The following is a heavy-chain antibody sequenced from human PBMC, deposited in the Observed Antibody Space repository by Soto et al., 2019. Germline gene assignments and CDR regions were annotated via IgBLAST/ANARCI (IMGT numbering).Heavy chain of an antibody. V-gene: IGHV1-58*01. J-gene: IGHJ4*02. CDR1: GFTFTSSS. CDR3: AAGDSTGYYGG. Sequence: SVKVSCKASGFTFTSSSVQWVRQARGQRLEWIGWITVGTGNTNYAQKFQERVSITRGMSTSTAYMELSNLRSDDTAVYYCAAGDSTGYYGGWGQGTQVSVS. D-gene: IGHD3-22*01. CDR2: ITVGTGNT.